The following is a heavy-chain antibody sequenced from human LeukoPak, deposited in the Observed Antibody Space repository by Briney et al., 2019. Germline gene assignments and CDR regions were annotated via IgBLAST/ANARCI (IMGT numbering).Heavy chain of an antibody. CDR2: IYYSGST. Sequence: SETLSLTCTVSGGSISSYYWSWVRQPPGKGLERIGYIYYSGSTNYNPSPKSRVTISVDTSKNQFSLKLSSVTAADTAVYYCARGGGSDKDAFDIWGQGTMVTVSS. V-gene: IGHV4-59*01. CDR1: GGSISSYY. CDR3: ARGGGSDKDAFDI. J-gene: IGHJ3*02. D-gene: IGHD6-19*01.